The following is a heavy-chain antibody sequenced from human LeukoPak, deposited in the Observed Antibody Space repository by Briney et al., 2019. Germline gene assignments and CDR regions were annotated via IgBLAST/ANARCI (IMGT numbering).Heavy chain of an antibody. CDR3: ARDQWLDY. CDR1: GFTFSGYI. Sequence: PGGSLRLSCAASGFTFSGYIMNWVRQAPGRGLEWVSFIGTSGNTIYYADSVKGRFTVSRDNAKNSLYLLMNSLRAEDTAVYYYARDQWLDYWGQGTLVTVSS. CDR2: IGTSGNTI. V-gene: IGHV3-48*01. J-gene: IGHJ4*02. D-gene: IGHD6-19*01.